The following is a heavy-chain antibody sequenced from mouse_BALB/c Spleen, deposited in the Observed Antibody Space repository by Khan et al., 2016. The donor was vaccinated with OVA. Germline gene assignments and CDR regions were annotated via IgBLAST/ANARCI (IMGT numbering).Heavy chain of an antibody. CDR1: AFNIKDTY. V-gene: IGHV14-3*02. D-gene: IGHD2-4*01. J-gene: IGHJ3*01. CDR3: ARTTRIVGFTY. Sequence: EVQLQQSGAELVKPGASVKLSCTASAFNIKDTYMHWVKQRPEQGLEWIGRIDPANGNTKYDPKFQGKATITADTSSNTAYLHLSSLTSEDIAGYYCARTTRIVGFTYWGQGTLVTVSA. CDR2: IDPANGNT.